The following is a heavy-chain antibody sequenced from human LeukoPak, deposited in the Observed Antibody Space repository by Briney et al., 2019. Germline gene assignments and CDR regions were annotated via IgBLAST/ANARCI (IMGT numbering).Heavy chain of an antibody. Sequence: GGSLTLSCAASEFTFGDYDMSWVRQTLGKGLEWVSSISGDGLGTWYADSVRGRFIISRDKSRNTLYLQLNSLRPDDTAVYYCAKGPSFGSWRALDYWGQGSLVTVSS. V-gene: IGHV3-23*01. CDR1: EFTFGDYD. D-gene: IGHD5-18*01. J-gene: IGHJ4*02. CDR2: ISGDGLGT. CDR3: AKGPSFGSWRALDY.